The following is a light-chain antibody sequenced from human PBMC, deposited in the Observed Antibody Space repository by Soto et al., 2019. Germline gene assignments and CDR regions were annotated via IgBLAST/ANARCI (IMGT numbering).Light chain of an antibody. CDR3: QQYNNWPWYT. J-gene: IGKJ2*01. CDR2: GAS. V-gene: IGKV3-15*01. CDR1: QSVSSN. Sequence: EIVMTQSPATLSVSPGERATLSCRASQSVSSNLAWYQQKPGQAPGLLIYGASTRATGIPARFSGSGSGTEFTLTISSLQSEDFAVYYCQQYNNWPWYTFGQGTKLEIK.